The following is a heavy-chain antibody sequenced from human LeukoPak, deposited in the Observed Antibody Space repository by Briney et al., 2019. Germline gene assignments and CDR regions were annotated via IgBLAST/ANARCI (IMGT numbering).Heavy chain of an antibody. V-gene: IGHV1-24*01. Sequence: ASVRVSCKVSGYTLTQLSMQWVRQAPGKGLEWMGGFDPEDGETIYAQKFQGRVTMTEDTSTDTAYMELSSLRSDDTAVYYCATDSGTYFLFWGQGTLVTVSS. D-gene: IGHD1-26*01. CDR1: GYTLTQLS. J-gene: IGHJ4*02. CDR2: FDPEDGET. CDR3: ATDSGTYFLF.